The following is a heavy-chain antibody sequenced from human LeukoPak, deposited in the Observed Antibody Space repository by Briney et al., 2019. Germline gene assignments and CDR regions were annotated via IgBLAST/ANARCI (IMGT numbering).Heavy chain of an antibody. V-gene: IGHV3-23*01. J-gene: IGHJ5*02. CDR1: GFTFSSYA. D-gene: IGHD3-22*01. CDR2: ISGSGGST. CDR3: AEHDRSGYYYA. Sequence: GGSLRLSCAASGFTFSSYAMSWVRQAPGKGLEWVSAISGSGGSTYYADSVKGRLTISRDNSKNTLYLQMNSLRAEDTAVYYCAEHDRSGYYYAWGQGTLVTVSS.